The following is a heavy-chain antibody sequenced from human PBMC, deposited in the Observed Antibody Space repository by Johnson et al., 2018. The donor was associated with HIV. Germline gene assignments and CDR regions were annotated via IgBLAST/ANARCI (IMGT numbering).Heavy chain of an antibody. CDR1: GFTFSSYS. V-gene: IGHV3-74*03. Sequence: MQLVESGGGLVQPGGFLRLSCAASGFTFSSYSMNWVRQAPGKGLVWVSRIYSDGTDTKYADSVKGRFTISRDNAKSTLYLQMNSLRAEDTGVYYCARDPSRSPGAFDIWGQGTMVTVSS. CDR3: ARDPSRSPGAFDI. CDR2: IYSDGTDT. J-gene: IGHJ3*02.